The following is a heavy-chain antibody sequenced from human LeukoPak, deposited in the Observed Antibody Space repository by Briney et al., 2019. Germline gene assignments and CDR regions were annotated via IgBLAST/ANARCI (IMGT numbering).Heavy chain of an antibody. Sequence: PSETLPLTCSVSGGSISSYYWSWIRQPPGKGLEWIGYIYYSGSTNYNPSLKSRVTISIDTSRNQFSLKLSSVTAADTAVYYCARDFPVARYYYGMDVWGQGTTVTVSS. V-gene: IGHV4-59*01. CDR2: IYYSGST. J-gene: IGHJ6*02. CDR1: GGSISSYY. D-gene: IGHD6-19*01. CDR3: ARDFPVARYYYGMDV.